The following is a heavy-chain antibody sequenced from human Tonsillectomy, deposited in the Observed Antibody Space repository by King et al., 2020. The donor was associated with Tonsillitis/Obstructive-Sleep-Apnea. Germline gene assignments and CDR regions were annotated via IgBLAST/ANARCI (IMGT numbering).Heavy chain of an antibody. D-gene: IGHD3-3*01. J-gene: IGHJ4*02. CDR3: ASRPVWNYYYAPFDY. V-gene: IGHV1-69*12. Sequence: QLVQSGAEVKKPGSSVKVSCKASGGTFNNYVFIWVRQAPGQVPEWMGWSIPLFGTENNAKKFQGRLTITADESTSPAYMDLGSLTSEDTAVYYCASRPVWNYYYAPFDYWGQGTLVTVSS. CDR1: GGTFNNYV. CDR2: SIPLFGTE.